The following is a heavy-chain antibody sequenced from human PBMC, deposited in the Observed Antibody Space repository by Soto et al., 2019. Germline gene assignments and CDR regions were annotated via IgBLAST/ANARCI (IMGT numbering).Heavy chain of an antibody. V-gene: IGHV4-34*01. CDR3: ARLKIAARPHYYYYGMDV. CDR2: INHSGST. CDR1: GGSFSGYY. J-gene: IGHJ6*02. Sequence: SETLSLTCAVYGGSFSGYYWSWIRQPPGKGLEWIGEINHSGSTNYNPSLKSRVTISVDTSKNQFSLKLSSVTAADTAVYYCARLKIAARPHYYYYGMDVWGQGTTVTVSS. D-gene: IGHD6-6*01.